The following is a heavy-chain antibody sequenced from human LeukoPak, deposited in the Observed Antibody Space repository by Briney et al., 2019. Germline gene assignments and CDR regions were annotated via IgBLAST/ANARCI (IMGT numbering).Heavy chain of an antibody. Sequence: GGPLRLSCEASGFTFRTSAMNWVRQAPGRGLEWVSTTSGTTTNTYYADSVKGRFTVSRDNSKNTLFLQMNSLRAEDTAVYYCANNWNVDVWGQGTTVTVSS. D-gene: IGHD1-20*01. CDR1: GFTFRTSA. J-gene: IGHJ6*02. CDR3: ANNWNVDV. V-gene: IGHV3-23*01. CDR2: TSGTTTNT.